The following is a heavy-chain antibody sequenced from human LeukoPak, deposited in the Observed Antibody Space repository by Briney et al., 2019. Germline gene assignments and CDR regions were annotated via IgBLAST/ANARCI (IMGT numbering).Heavy chain of an antibody. Sequence: SVKVSCTASGGTFSSYAISWVRQAPGQGLEWMGGIIPIFGTANYAQKFQGRVTITADESTSTAYMELSSLRSEDTAVYYCARGAGSGYSYGYVFDYWGQGTLVTVSS. CDR1: GGTFSSYA. CDR2: IIPIFGTA. J-gene: IGHJ4*02. CDR3: ARGAGSGYSYGYVFDY. D-gene: IGHD5-18*01. V-gene: IGHV1-69*01.